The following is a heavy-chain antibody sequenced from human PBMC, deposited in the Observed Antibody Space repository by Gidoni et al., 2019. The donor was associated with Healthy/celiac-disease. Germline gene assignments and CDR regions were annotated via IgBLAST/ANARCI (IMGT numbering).Heavy chain of an antibody. V-gene: IGHV1-69*06. J-gene: IGHJ4*02. CDR1: GGTFSSYA. CDR3: AAELGRGEATIYFDY. Sequence: QVQLVQSGAEVKKPGSSVKVSCKASGGTFSSYAISWVRQAPGQGLAWMGGIIPIFGTANYAQKFQGRVTITADKSTSTAYMELSSLRSEDTAVYDCAAELGRGEATIYFDYWGQGTLVTVSS. CDR2: IIPIFGTA. D-gene: IGHD3-10*01.